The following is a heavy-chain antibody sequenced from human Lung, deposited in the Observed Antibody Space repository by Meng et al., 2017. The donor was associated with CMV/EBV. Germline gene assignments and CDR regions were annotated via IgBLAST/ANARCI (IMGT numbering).Heavy chain of an antibody. V-gene: IGHV6-1*01. Sequence: QLQHAVPGLWTPPPTLSRTCAIPGDSVSSNSAAWNWTRQSPSRGLEWLGRTYYRSKWYNDYAVSVKSRITINPDTSKNQFSLQLNSVTPEDTAVYYCARGGMGLDYWGQGTLVTVSS. D-gene: IGHD3-16*01. CDR1: GDSVSSNSAA. CDR2: TYYRSKWYN. CDR3: ARGGMGLDY. J-gene: IGHJ4*02.